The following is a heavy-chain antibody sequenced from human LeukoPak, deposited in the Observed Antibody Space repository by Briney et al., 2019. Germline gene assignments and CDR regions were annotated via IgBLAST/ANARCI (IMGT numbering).Heavy chain of an antibody. CDR1: GYTFINNW. D-gene: IGHD3-10*01. CDR2: INPTGTGT. J-gene: IGHJ5*02. Sequence: ASVKVSCKASGYTFINNWMHWVRQAPGQGLEWIGLINPTGTGTLHAQKFQGRVTMTGDMSTSTDYMELSSLRSEDTAVYYCARDNSVGDIAWWFDPWGQGTLVTVSS. CDR3: ARDNSVGDIAWWFDP. V-gene: IGHV1-46*01.